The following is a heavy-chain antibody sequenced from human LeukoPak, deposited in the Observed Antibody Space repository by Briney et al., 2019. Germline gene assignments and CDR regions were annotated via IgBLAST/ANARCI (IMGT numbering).Heavy chain of an antibody. CDR2: ITHSGGT. D-gene: IGHD3-3*01. CDR1: GESFSDYY. Sequence: SETLSLTCAVYGESFSDYYWRWIRQPPAKGLDWIGEITHSGGTYYILCRKSRVTIQEVRRQHQLPLRLTSVTAADTAVYYCASAYFGVVITPYFDYWGQGTLVTVS. V-gene: IGHV4-34*01. CDR3: ASAYFGVVITPYFDY. J-gene: IGHJ4*02.